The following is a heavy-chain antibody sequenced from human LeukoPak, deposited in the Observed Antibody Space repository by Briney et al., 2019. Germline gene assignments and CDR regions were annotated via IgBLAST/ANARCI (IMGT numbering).Heavy chain of an antibody. CDR2: INADGSST. J-gene: IGHJ4*02. V-gene: IGHV3-74*01. Sequence: GGSLRLFCAASGFTFSSYWVHWVRQAPGKGLVWVSRINADGSSTSYADSVKGRFTISRDNAKNTLYLQMDSLRAEDTAVYYCGRETAPAGTRAVDYWGQGTLVTVSS. CDR1: GFTFSSYW. D-gene: IGHD6-13*01. CDR3: GRETAPAGTRAVDY.